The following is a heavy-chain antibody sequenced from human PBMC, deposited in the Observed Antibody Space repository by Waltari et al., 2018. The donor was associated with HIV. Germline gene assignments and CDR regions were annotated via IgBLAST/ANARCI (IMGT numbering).Heavy chain of an antibody. CDR3: ATHYEASGHEYFEH. CDR1: GFHVRTKD. Sequence: EVQLVESGGALIQPGGSLRLSCAVSGFHVRTKDMSWVRQAPGKGLEWVSVIYIGGSTYYADSVKGRFTISRDEFRNTLNLQMNSLRVGDTAVYYCATHYEASGHEYFEHWGPGTLVAVSS. D-gene: IGHD1-26*01. V-gene: IGHV3-53*01. J-gene: IGHJ1*01. CDR2: IYIGGST.